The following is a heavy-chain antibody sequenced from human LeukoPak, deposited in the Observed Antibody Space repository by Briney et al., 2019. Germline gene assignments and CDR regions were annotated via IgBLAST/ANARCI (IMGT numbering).Heavy chain of an antibody. V-gene: IGHV4-30-4*01. CDR2: IYYSGST. D-gene: IGHD2-15*01. J-gene: IGHJ4*02. Sequence: SQTLSLTCTVSGGCISSGDYYWIWIRQPPGKGLEWIGYIYYSGSTYYNPSLKSRVTISVDTSKNQFSLKLSSVTAADTAVYYCARSIGYFDYWGQGSLVTVSS. CDR1: GGCISSGDYY. CDR3: ARSIGYFDY.